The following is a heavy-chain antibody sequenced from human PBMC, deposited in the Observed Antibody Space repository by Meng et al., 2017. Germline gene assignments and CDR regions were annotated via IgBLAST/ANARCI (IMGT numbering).Heavy chain of an antibody. J-gene: IGHJ1*01. Sequence: VQLVQFGAGVKKPGAPVKVPGKASGYTFTSYGISWVRQAPGQGLEWMGWISAYNGNTNYAQKLQGRVTMTTDTSTSTAYMELRSLRSDDTAVYYCAQTTVTTYSEYFQHWGQGTLVTVSS. D-gene: IGHD4-11*01. CDR2: ISAYNGNT. CDR3: AQTTVTTYSEYFQH. CDR1: GYTFTSYG. V-gene: IGHV1-18*01.